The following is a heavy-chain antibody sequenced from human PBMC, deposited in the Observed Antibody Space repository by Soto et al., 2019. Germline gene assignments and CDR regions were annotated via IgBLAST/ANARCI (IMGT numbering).Heavy chain of an antibody. Sequence: EVQLVESGGGLVQPARSLRLSCAASGFTVSSNYMSWVRQAPGKGLEWVSVIYSGGSAYYADSVKGRFTISRDNSKNTLYLQMNSLREEDTAVYYCARHGYSYGGGYFDYWGQGTLVTVSS. V-gene: IGHV3-66*04. CDR2: IYSGGSA. J-gene: IGHJ4*02. D-gene: IGHD5-18*01. CDR1: GFTVSSNY. CDR3: ARHGYSYGGGYFDY.